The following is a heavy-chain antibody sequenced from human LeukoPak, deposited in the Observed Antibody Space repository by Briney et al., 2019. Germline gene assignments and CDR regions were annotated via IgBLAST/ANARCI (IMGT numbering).Heavy chain of an antibody. CDR3: AKRFTVNWGLDS. CDR2: IYSGGST. V-gene: IGHV3-66*04. D-gene: IGHD7-27*01. Sequence: TGGSLRLSCAASGFTVSSNYMSWVRQAPGKGLEWVSVIYSGGSTYYADSVRGRFTISRDNSKNTLYLQMNSLRAEDTAVYYCAKRFTVNWGLDSWGQGTLVTVSS. J-gene: IGHJ4*02. CDR1: GFTVSSNY.